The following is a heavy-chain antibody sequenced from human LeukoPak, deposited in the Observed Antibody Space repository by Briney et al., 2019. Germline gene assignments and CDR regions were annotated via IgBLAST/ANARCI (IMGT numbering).Heavy chain of an antibody. V-gene: IGHV3-21*01. Sequence: SGGSLRLSCAASGFTFSSYSMNWVRQAPGKGLEWVSSISSSSSYIYYADSVKGRFTISRDNAKNSLYLQTNSLRAEDTAVYYCASLESDYWGQGTLVTVSS. D-gene: IGHD1-1*01. J-gene: IGHJ4*02. CDR3: ASLESDY. CDR1: GFTFSSYS. CDR2: ISSSSSYI.